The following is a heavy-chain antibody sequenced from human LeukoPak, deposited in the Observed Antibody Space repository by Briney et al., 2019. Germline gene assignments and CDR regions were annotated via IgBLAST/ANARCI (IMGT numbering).Heavy chain of an antibody. D-gene: IGHD2/OR15-2a*01. CDR3: ARSRGGFYHY. J-gene: IGHJ4*02. CDR2: FDTDGSKT. CDR1: GFTFSNGW. Sequence: GGSLRLSCAASGFTFSNGWVHWVREAPGKGLVWVSRFDTDGSKTTYADSVKGRFTISRDNAKNTLYLQMNSLRVEDTAVYYCARSRGGFYHYWGQGTLVTVSS. V-gene: IGHV3-74*01.